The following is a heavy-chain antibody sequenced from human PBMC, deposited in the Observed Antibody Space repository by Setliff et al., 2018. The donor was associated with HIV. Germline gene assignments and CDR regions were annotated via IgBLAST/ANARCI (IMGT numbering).Heavy chain of an antibody. Sequence: ASVKVSCKASGYTFTSYAMHWVRQAPGQRLECMGWINAGNGNTKNSQKFQDRVTFTRDTSARTAYMELRSLRSEDSAVYYCARDRDNFWSGPFDYWGQGTLVTVSS. CDR2: INAGNGNT. V-gene: IGHV1-3*01. CDR3: ARDRDNFWSGPFDY. D-gene: IGHD3-3*01. J-gene: IGHJ4*02. CDR1: GYTFTSYA.